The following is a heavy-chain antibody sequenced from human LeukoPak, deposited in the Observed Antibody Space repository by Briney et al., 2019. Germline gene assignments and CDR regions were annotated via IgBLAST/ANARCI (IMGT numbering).Heavy chain of an antibody. CDR1: GYSISSGYY. D-gene: IGHD2-2*02. CDR3: ARHPARYCSSTSCYNNWFDP. J-gene: IGHJ5*02. V-gene: IGHV4-38-2*01. Sequence: PSETLFLTCAVSGYSISSGYYWGWIRQPPGKGLEWIGSIYHSGSTYYNPSLKSRVTISVDTSKNQFSLKLSSVTAADTAVYYCARHPARYCSSTSCYNNWFDPWGQGTLVTVSS. CDR2: IYHSGST.